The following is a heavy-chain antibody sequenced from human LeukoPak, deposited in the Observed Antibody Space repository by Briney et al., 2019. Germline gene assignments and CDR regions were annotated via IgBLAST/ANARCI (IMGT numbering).Heavy chain of an antibody. CDR1: GGTFSSYA. Sequence: SVKVSCKASGGTFSSYAISWVRQAPGQGLEWMGRIIPILGIANYAQKFQGRVTITADKSTSTAYMELRSLRSDDTAVYYCAKSFLWGSIDYWGQGTLVTVSS. CDR3: AKSFLWGSIDY. CDR2: IIPILGIA. J-gene: IGHJ4*02. D-gene: IGHD3-10*01. V-gene: IGHV1-69*04.